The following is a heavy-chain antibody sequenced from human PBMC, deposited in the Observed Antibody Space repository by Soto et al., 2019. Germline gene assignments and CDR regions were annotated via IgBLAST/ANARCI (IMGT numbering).Heavy chain of an antibody. V-gene: IGHV4-31*03. J-gene: IGHJ3*02. CDR1: GGSISSGGYY. CDR3: AREPDSNLYGTDAFDI. CDR2: IYYSGST. Sequence: QVQLQESGPGLVKPSQTLSLTCTVSGGSISSGGYYWSWIRQHPGKGLEWIGYIYYSGSTYYNPSLKRRVNISIDTVKNQFSPKLSSVTAADTAVYYRAREPDSNLYGTDAFDIWGQGTMVTVSS. D-gene: IGHD6-13*01.